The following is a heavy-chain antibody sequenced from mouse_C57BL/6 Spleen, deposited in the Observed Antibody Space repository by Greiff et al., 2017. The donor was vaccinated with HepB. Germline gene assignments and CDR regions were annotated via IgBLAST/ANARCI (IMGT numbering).Heavy chain of an antibody. D-gene: IGHD2-4*01. CDR1: GFTFSSYG. Sequence: EVMLVESGGDLVKPGGSLKLSCAASGFTFSSYGMSWVRQTPDKRLEWVATISSGGSYTYYPDSVKGRFTISRDNAKNTLYLQMSSLKSEDTAMYYCARRAPFLYDYDSVYFDVWGTGTTVTVSS. J-gene: IGHJ1*03. CDR3: ARRAPFLYDYDSVYFDV. CDR2: ISSGGSYT. V-gene: IGHV5-6*02.